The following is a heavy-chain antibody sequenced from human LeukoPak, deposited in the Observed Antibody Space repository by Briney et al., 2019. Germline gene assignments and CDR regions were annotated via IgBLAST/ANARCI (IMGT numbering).Heavy chain of an antibody. CDR3: ARDSYSYEAFDI. J-gene: IGHJ3*02. V-gene: IGHV3-66*01. CDR1: GFTVSSNY. D-gene: IGHD5-18*01. Sequence: GSLRLSCAASGFTVSSNYMSWVRQAPGKGLEWVSVIYSGGSTYHADSVKGRFTISRDNSKNTLYLQMNSLRAEDTAVYYCARDSYSYEAFDIWGQGTMVTVSS. CDR2: IYSGGST.